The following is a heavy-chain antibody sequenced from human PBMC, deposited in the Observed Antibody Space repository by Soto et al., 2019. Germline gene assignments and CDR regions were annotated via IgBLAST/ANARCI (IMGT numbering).Heavy chain of an antibody. CDR1: GYTFTSYD. CDR2: MNPNSGNT. D-gene: IGHD3-10*01. Sequence: QVQLVQSGAEVKKPGASVKVSCKASGYTFTSYDINWVRQATGQGLEWMGWMNPNSGNTGYAQKYQGRVTMTRNTSISTAYMELRSLRSEDTAVYYCARGGVMVRGVIGFDPWCQGTLVTVSS. V-gene: IGHV1-8*01. CDR3: ARGGVMVRGVIGFDP. J-gene: IGHJ5*02.